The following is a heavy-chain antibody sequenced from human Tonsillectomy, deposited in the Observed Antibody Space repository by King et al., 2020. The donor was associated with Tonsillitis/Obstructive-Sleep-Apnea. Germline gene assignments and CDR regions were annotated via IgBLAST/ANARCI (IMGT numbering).Heavy chain of an antibody. CDR1: GYSFTSYW. CDR3: ASLGPYGYYDILPGSDAFDI. V-gene: IGHV5-51*01. J-gene: IGHJ3*02. D-gene: IGHD3-9*01. Sequence: DVQLVESGAEVKKPGESLKISCKGSGYSFTSYWIGWVRQMPGKGLEWMGIIYPGDSDTRYSPAFQGQVTISADKSISTAYLQWSSLKASDTAMYYCASLGPYGYYDILPGSDAFDIWGQGKMVTVSS. CDR2: IYPGDSDT.